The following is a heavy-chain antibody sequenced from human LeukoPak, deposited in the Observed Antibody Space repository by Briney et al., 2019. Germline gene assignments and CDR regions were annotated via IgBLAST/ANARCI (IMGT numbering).Heavy chain of an antibody. CDR1: GFTVSSYA. Sequence: GGSLRLSCAASGFTVSSYAMSWVRQAPGKGLEWVSAISGSGGSTYYADSVKGRFTISRDNSKNTLYLQMNSLRAEDTAVYYCAKDHYYGSGSYLDYWGQGTLVTVSS. CDR3: AKDHYYGSGSYLDY. J-gene: IGHJ4*02. D-gene: IGHD3-10*01. V-gene: IGHV3-23*01. CDR2: ISGSGGST.